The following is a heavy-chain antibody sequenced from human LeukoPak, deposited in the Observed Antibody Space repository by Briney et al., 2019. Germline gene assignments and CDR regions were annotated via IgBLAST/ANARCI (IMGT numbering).Heavy chain of an antibody. Sequence: SVKVSCKASGGTLSSYAISWVRQAPGQGLEWMGRIIPILGIANYAQKFQGRVTITADKSTSTAYMELSSLRSEDTAVYYCARDVGTGTTIGFAFDIWGQGTMVTVSS. V-gene: IGHV1-69*04. J-gene: IGHJ3*02. CDR3: ARDVGTGTTIGFAFDI. CDR2: IIPILGIA. D-gene: IGHD1-1*01. CDR1: GGTLSSYA.